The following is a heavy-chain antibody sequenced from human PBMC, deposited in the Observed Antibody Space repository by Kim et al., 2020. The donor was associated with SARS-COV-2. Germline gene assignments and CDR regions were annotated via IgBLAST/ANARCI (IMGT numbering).Heavy chain of an antibody. CDR2: MNPNSGNT. D-gene: IGHD3-16*01. CDR1: QYTFTSYD. Sequence: ASVKVSCKASQYTFTSYDIHWVRRAPGLGFEWLGWMNPNSGNTGFAQKFQDRLTLTADTSRDTAYMEFSSLTSDDTAIYYCARGPMGQIMGANWLDPWGQGSLVLVSS. J-gene: IGHJ5*02. CDR3: ARGPMGQIMGANWLDP. V-gene: IGHV1-8*01.